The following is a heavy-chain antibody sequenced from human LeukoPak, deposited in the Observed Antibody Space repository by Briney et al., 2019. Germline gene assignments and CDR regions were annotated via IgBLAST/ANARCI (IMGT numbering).Heavy chain of an antibody. D-gene: IGHD3-22*01. V-gene: IGHV3-20*04. CDR2: ISWNGGNT. CDR3: AREEFDYYYDSSGYHY. J-gene: IGHJ4*02. CDR1: GFPFGDYG. Sequence: GGSLRLSCSASGFPFGDYGMSWVRQAPGKGLEWVSGISWNGGNTDYAASVKGRFAVSRDNAKNTLYLQMNSLRAEDTAVYYCAREEFDYYYDSSGYHYWGQGTLVTVSS.